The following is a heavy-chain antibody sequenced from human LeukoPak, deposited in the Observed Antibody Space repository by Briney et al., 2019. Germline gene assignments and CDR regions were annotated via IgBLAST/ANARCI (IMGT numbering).Heavy chain of an antibody. CDR3: ARRPHYCGGDCYPTSYFDY. D-gene: IGHD2-21*02. V-gene: IGHV5-51*01. Sequence: GESLKISCKGSGYSFTSYWIGWVRQMPGKGLEWMGIIYPGDSDTRYSPSFQGQVTISADKSISTAYLQWSSLKASDTAMYYCARRPHYCGGDCYPTSYFDYWGQGTLVTVSS. CDR1: GYSFTSYW. CDR2: IYPGDSDT. J-gene: IGHJ4*02.